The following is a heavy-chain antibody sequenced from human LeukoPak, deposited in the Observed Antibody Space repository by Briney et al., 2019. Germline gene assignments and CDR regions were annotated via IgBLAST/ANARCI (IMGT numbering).Heavy chain of an antibody. CDR3: ARVSYYYGSGSYYKTFDY. CDR1: GFTFSSYE. Sequence: GGFLRLSCAASGFTFSSYEMNWVRQAPGKGLEWVSYISSSGSTIYYADSVKGRFTISRDNAKNSLYLQMNSLRAEDTAVYYCARVSYYYGSGSYYKTFDYWGQGTLVTVSS. CDR2: ISSSGSTI. V-gene: IGHV3-48*03. J-gene: IGHJ4*02. D-gene: IGHD3-10*01.